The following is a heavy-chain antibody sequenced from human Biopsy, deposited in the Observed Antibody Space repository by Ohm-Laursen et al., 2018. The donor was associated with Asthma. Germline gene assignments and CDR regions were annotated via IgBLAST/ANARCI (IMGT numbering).Heavy chain of an antibody. D-gene: IGHD2-21*02. J-gene: IGHJ4*02. CDR2: IYRNGDT. Sequence: TLSLTCSVSGDSIDSGDYSWTWIRQSPGVGLEWIGYIYRNGDTYYNPTLKNRVTISIDRSKNQFSLRLRSVTAADTAVYYCARGWNCGGDCYSLDYWGQGTLVTASS. CDR3: ARGWNCGGDCYSLDY. V-gene: IGHV4-30-2*06. CDR1: GDSIDSGDYS.